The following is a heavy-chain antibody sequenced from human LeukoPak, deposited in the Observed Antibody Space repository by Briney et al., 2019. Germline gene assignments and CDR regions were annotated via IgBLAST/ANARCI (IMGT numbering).Heavy chain of an antibody. CDR1: GFSFSTYS. CDR2: ISSSSSPI. V-gene: IGHV3-48*02. J-gene: IGHJ4*02. Sequence: GGSLRLSCAASGFSFSTYSMNWVRQAPGRGLGWLSYISSSSSPIYYADSVKGRFTISRDNAKNSLYLDMNSLRDEDTAVYYCATEDSGRFHWGQGTLVTVSS. D-gene: IGHD6-19*01. CDR3: ATEDSGRFH.